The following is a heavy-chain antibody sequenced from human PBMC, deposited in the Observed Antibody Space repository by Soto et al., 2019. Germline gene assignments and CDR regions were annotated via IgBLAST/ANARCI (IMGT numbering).Heavy chain of an antibody. CDR2: IIPIFGTA. CDR3: ATAAAGTGYYYYYYGMDV. D-gene: IGHD6-13*01. CDR1: GGTFSSYA. V-gene: IGHV1-69*01. J-gene: IGHJ6*02. Sequence: QVQLVQSGAEVKKPGSSVKVSCKASGGTFSSYAISWVRQAPGQGLESMGGIIPIFGTANYAQKFQGRVTITADESTSTAYMELSSLRSEDTAVYYCATAAAGTGYYYYYYGMDVWGQGTTVTVSS.